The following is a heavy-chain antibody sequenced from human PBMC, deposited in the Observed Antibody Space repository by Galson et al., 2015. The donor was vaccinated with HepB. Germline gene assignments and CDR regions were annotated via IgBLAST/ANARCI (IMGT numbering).Heavy chain of an antibody. CDR1: GYTFTSYG. J-gene: IGHJ4*02. D-gene: IGHD3-10*01. CDR2: ISAYNGNT. CDR3: ARQGYYYGSGSRPPFDY. V-gene: IGHV1-18*04. Sequence: SVKVSCKASGYTFTSYGISWVRQAPGQGLEWMGWISAYNGNTNYAQKLQGRVTMTTDTSTSTAYMELRSLRSDDTAVYYCARQGYYYGSGSRPPFDYWGQGTLVTVSS.